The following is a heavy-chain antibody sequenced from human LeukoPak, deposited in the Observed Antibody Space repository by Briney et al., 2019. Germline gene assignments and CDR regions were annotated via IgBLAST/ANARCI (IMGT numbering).Heavy chain of an antibody. J-gene: IGHJ4*02. Sequence: GWSRRLWSAAAEFSVRSYARHWVRQAPGKGLEWVAVISYDGSNKYYADSVKGRFTISRDNSKNTLYLQMNSLRAEDTAVYYCARGGFGEGNYFDYWGQGTLVTVSS. V-gene: IGHV3-30*04. CDR3: ARGGFGEGNYFDY. D-gene: IGHD3-10*01. CDR1: EFSVRSYA. CDR2: ISYDGSNK.